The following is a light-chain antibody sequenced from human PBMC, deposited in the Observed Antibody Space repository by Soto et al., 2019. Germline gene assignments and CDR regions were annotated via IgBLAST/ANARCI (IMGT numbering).Light chain of an antibody. Sequence: EIVLTQSPATLSLSAGERATLSCRASQSISTYLAWYQQRPGQAPRLLIYDASNRATGIPARFSGSGSGTDFTLSINSLEPEDFAVYYCQQRHTWPLTFGGGTKVEIK. CDR3: QQRHTWPLT. V-gene: IGKV3-11*01. J-gene: IGKJ4*01. CDR1: QSISTY. CDR2: DAS.